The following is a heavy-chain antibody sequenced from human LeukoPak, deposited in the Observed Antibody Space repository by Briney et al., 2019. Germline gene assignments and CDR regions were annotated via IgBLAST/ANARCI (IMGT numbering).Heavy chain of an antibody. CDR3: ARAINRGYSYGRRTGYYFDY. CDR2: INHSGST. Sequence: SETLSLTCAVYGGSFSGYYWSWIRQPPGKGLEWIGEINHSGSTNYNPSLKSRVTISVDTSKNQFSLKLSSVTAADTAVYYCARAINRGYSYGRRTGYYFDYWGQGTLVTVSS. J-gene: IGHJ4*02. D-gene: IGHD5-18*01. V-gene: IGHV4-34*01. CDR1: GGSFSGYY.